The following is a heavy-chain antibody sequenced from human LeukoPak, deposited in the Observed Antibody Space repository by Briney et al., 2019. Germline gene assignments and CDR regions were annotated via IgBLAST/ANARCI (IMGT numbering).Heavy chain of an antibody. CDR1: GFTFSSYA. J-gene: IGHJ4*02. D-gene: IGHD3-3*01. CDR2: IKQDGSEK. V-gene: IGHV3-7*01. CDR3: ARVGGSGYSLYYFDY. Sequence: PGGSLRLSCAASGFTFSSYAMSWVRQAPGKGLEWVANIKQDGSEKYYVDSVKGRFTISRDNAKNSLYLQMNSLRAEDTAVYYCARVGGSGYSLYYFDYWGQGTLVTVSS.